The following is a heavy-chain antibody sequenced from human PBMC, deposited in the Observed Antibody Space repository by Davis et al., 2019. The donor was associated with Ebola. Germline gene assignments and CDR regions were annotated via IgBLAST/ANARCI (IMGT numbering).Heavy chain of an antibody. CDR2: IYHSRSI. CDR3: ARVVVAADNWFDP. CDR1: GGSVSSGSYY. J-gene: IGHJ5*02. D-gene: IGHD2-2*01. Sequence: MPSETLSLTCTVSGGSVSSGSYYWSWIRQPPGKGLEWIGYIYHSRSINYNPSLKSRLSISVDTSKNQFSLELNSVTAADTAVYYCARVVVAADNWFDPWGRGTLVTVSS. V-gene: IGHV4-61*01.